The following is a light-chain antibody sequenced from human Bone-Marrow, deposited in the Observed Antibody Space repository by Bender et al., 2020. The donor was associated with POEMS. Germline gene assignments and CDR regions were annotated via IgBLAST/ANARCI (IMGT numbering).Light chain of an antibody. Sequence: QSALTQPASVSGSPGPSVTISCTGPSSDVGTYNLVSWYQQHPGKAPKLMIYEFSKRPSGVPDRFSGSKSGNTASLTIFGLHQEDEADYYCSSFTTSDTVVFGSGTKVTVL. CDR3: SSFTTSDTVV. J-gene: IGLJ1*01. V-gene: IGLV2-14*02. CDR2: EFS. CDR1: SSDVGTYNL.